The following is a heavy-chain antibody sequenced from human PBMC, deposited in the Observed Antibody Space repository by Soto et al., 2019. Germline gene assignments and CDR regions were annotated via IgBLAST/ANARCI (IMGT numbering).Heavy chain of an antibody. CDR2: IHHSGTT. V-gene: IGHV4-61*08. J-gene: IGHJ4*02. Sequence: QVQLQESGPGLVKPSETLSLTCTVSGGSVRSGVYYWSWILQPPGKGLEWIGYIHHSGTTNYNPPLKSRVTISVDTSKNQLSLKLSSVTAADTAVYYCAREYGSYPYYFDYWGQGTLVTVSA. CDR3: AREYGSYPYYFDY. D-gene: IGHD3-10*01. CDR1: GGSVRSGVYY.